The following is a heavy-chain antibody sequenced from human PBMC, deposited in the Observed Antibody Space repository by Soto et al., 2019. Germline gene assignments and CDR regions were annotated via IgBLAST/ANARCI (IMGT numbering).Heavy chain of an antibody. D-gene: IGHD5-12*01. Sequence: QVQLVQSGAEVKKPGSSVKVSCKASGGTFSSYTISWVRQAPGQGLEWMGRIIPILGIANYAQKFQGRVTITADKSTSTAYMEMTSLRSEDTAVYYSANIVATIGVDYWGQGTLVTVSS. J-gene: IGHJ4*02. CDR2: IIPILGIA. V-gene: IGHV1-69*02. CDR1: GGTFSSYT. CDR3: ANIVATIGVDY.